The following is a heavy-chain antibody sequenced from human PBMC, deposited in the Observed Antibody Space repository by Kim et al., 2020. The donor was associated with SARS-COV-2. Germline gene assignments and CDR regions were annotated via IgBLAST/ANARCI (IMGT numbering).Heavy chain of an antibody. CDR2: VDPGNNST. V-gene: IGHV1-46*01. CDR1: GYTFTHHY. Sequence: ASVKVSCKTSGYTFTHHYVNWVRQAPGQGLEWVGLVDPGNNSTEYAPRFQGRVSMIGDTSSSTIHMDLSGLTSEDTALYYCARVDGTGWSEYWGQGSLVTVSS. J-gene: IGHJ4*02. D-gene: IGHD2-15*01. CDR3: ARVDGTGWSEY.